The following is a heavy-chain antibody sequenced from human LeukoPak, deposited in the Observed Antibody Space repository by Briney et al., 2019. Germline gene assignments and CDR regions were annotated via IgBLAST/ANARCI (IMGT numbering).Heavy chain of an antibody. J-gene: IGHJ1*01. CDR3: ARDETSLYCSGGSCYSRYFQH. CDR1: GYTFTGYY. D-gene: IGHD2-15*01. CDR2: INPNSGGT. Sequence: ASVKVSCKASGYTFTGYYMHWVRQAPRQGLEWMGWINPNSGGTNYAQKFQGRVTMTRDTSISTAYMELSRLRSDDTAVYYCARDETSLYCSGGSCYSRYFQHWGQGTLVTVSS. V-gene: IGHV1-2*02.